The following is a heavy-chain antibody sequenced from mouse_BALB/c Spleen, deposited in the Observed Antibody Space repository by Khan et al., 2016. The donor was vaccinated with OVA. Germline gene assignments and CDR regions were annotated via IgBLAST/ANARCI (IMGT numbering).Heavy chain of an antibody. CDR2: IYPYNNYT. V-gene: IGHV1S29*02. CDR1: GPSFTDYK. CDR3: TRSVYFDH. Sequence: VQLKQSGPELVKPGASMKIACKASGPSFTDYKLHWVKQSHRKSLEWIGYIYPYNNYTVYNQKFKTKATLTVDESSSTAYMELRSLTSEDSAVYYCTRSVYFDHWGQGTTLTVSS. J-gene: IGHJ2*01.